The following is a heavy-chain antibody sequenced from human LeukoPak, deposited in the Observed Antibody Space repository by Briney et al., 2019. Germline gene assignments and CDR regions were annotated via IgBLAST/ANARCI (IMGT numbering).Heavy chain of an antibody. V-gene: IGHV4-61*02. J-gene: IGHJ4*02. CDR3: ARWGPILRYFGV. CDR1: GGSISSGSYY. CDR2: ISTSGST. Sequence: SETLSLTCTVSGGSISSGSYYWSWIRQPAGKGLEWIGRISTSGSTNYNPSLKSRVTISVDTSKNQFSLRLTSVTAADTAVYYCARWGPILRYFGVWGQGTLVTVSS. D-gene: IGHD3-9*01.